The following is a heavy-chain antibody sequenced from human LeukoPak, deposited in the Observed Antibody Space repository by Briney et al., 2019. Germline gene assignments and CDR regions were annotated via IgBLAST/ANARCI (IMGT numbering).Heavy chain of an antibody. D-gene: IGHD2-2*01. CDR3: ARGRRLKKSRIVVVPAVGWFDP. CDR2: INHSGST. J-gene: IGHJ5*02. Sequence: SETLPLTCAVYGGSFSGYYWSWLRQPPGKGLEWIGEINHSGSTNYNQSLKSRVTISVDTSKNQFSLKLRSVTAADTAVYYCARGRRLKKSRIVVVPAVGWFDPWGQGTLVTVSP. CDR1: GGSFSGYY. V-gene: IGHV4-34*01.